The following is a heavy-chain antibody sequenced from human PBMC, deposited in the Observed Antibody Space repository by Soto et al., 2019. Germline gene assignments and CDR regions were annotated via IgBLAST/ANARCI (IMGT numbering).Heavy chain of an antibody. V-gene: IGHV1-3*01. D-gene: IGHD1-26*01. CDR1: GYTFTSYA. Sequence: QVQLVQSGAEVKKPGASVQVSCKASGYTFTSYALHWVRQARGERPEWMGWINAANGDTKYSKKFQGRVTITRDISASTGYMELSSLRSEDTAVYFCGRSVVGATGEILYNAMDVWGQGTTVTVSS. J-gene: IGHJ6*02. CDR3: GRSVVGATGEILYNAMDV. CDR2: INAANGDT.